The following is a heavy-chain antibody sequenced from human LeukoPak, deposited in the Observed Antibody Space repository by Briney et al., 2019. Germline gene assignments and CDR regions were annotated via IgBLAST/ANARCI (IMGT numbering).Heavy chain of an antibody. Sequence: GGSLRLSCAASGFTFSSYSMNWVRQAPGKGLEWVSYISGSSGTIYYVDSVKGRFTISRDNAKDSLYLQMNSLRAEDTAVYYCARDHTGDSSGPEAAYMDVWGKGTTVTVSS. D-gene: IGHD6-19*01. CDR3: ARDHTGDSSGPEAAYMDV. CDR1: GFTFSSYS. V-gene: IGHV3-48*01. CDR2: ISGSSGTI. J-gene: IGHJ6*03.